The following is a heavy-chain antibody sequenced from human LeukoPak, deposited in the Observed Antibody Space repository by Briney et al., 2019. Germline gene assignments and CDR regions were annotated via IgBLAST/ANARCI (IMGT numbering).Heavy chain of an antibody. D-gene: IGHD3-16*01. CDR2: IYYSGST. CDR3: ARARLGGLFDY. V-gene: IGHV4-39*07. CDR1: GGSISSSSYY. Sequence: SETLSLTCTVSGGSISSSSYYWGWIRQPPGKGLEWIGSIYYSGSTYYNPSLKSRVTMSVDTSKNQFSLKLSSVTAADTAVYYCARARLGGLFDYWGQGTLVTVSS. J-gene: IGHJ4*02.